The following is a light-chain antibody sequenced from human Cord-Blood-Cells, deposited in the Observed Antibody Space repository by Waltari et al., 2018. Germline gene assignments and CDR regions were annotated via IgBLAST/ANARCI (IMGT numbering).Light chain of an antibody. CDR3: SSYAGSNNWV. V-gene: IGLV2-8*01. J-gene: IGLJ3*02. CDR1: SSDVGGYTI. Sequence: QSALTQPPSASGSPGQSVTISCTGTSSDVGGYTIVSWYHQHPGKAPKLTIYEVSKRPSGVPDRFSGSKSGNTASLTVSGLQAEDEADYYCSSYAGSNNWVFGGGTKLTVL. CDR2: EVS.